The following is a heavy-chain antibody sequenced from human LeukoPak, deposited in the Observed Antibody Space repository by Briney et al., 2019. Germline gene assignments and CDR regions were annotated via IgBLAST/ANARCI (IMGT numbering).Heavy chain of an antibody. CDR1: GGSISSYSYH. V-gene: IGHV4-39*01. CDR2: VSYSGNT. CDR3: TRQRPPGISVAGKGGFDY. D-gene: IGHD6-19*01. Sequence: SETLSLTCTVSGGSISSYSYHWGWIRQPPGKGLEWIGTVSYSGNTYYSPSLKSRVAMSVETSKNQFSLRLSSVTAADTAVYNCTRQRPPGISVAGKGGFDYWGQGTLVTVSS. J-gene: IGHJ4*02.